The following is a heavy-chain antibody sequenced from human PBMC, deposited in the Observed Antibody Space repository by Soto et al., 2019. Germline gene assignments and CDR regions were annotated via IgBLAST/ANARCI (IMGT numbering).Heavy chain of an antibody. CDR3: ARDPSIVVVPQQRPVAYYYYYMDV. V-gene: IGHV3-48*01. CDR2: ISSSSSTI. D-gene: IGHD2-2*01. Sequence: GGSLRLSCAASGFTFSSYSMNWVRQAPGKGLEWVSYISSSSSTIYYADSVKGRFTISRDNAKNSLYLQMNSLRAEDTAVYYCARDPSIVVVPQQRPVAYYYYYMDVWGKGTTVTV. J-gene: IGHJ6*03. CDR1: GFTFSSYS.